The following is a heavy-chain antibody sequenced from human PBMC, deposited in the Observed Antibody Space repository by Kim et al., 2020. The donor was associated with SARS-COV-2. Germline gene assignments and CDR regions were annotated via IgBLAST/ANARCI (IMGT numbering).Heavy chain of an antibody. CDR1: GGSIGSSTYY. J-gene: IGHJ4*02. CDR3: TRDLLGDF. V-gene: IGHV4-39*07. Sequence: SETLSLICTVSGGSIGSSTYYWGWVRQPPGKGLEWIGAIYFTGNTYYNPSLKRRVTISVDTSKNQFFLQLTSVTAADTAVYYCTRDLLGDFWGQGTLVTVSS. D-gene: IGHD2-15*01. CDR2: IYFTGNT.